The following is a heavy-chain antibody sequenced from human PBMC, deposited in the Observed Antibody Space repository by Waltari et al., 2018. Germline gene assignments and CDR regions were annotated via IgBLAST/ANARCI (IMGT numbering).Heavy chain of an antibody. Sequence: QVQLQESGPGLVKPSETLSLTCTVSGGSISNYYVRWIRQPPGKGLEWIGYIYYSGSTNYNPSLKSRVTISVDTSKNQFSLKLNSVTAADTAVYYCARDSGSRTYTPWGQGTLVTVSS. CDR3: ARDSGSRTYTP. CDR2: IYYSGST. CDR1: GGSISNYY. J-gene: IGHJ5*02. V-gene: IGHV4-59*01. D-gene: IGHD2-2*02.